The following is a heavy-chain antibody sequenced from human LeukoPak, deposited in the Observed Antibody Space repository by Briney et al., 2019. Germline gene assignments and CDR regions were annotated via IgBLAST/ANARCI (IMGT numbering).Heavy chain of an antibody. J-gene: IGHJ4*02. D-gene: IGHD3/OR15-3a*01. Sequence: ASVKVSCKTSGFSITDYFMHWVRQAPGQGLEWTGMINPSDGFTRQAQKFEGRVTITSDTSTSTVYMEMSSLTSEDMAVYYCARAVDQDFDYWGQGTLVTVSS. CDR3: ARAVDQDFDY. CDR1: GFSITDYF. CDR2: INPSDGFT. V-gene: IGHV1-46*01.